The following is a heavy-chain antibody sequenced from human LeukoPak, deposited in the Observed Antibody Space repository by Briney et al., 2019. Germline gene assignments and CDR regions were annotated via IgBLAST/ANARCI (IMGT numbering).Heavy chain of an antibody. J-gene: IGHJ6*03. Sequence: QSGGSLRLSCAASGFTFSSYAMSWVRQAPGKGLEWVSVIYSGGSTYFADSVKGRFTISRDNSKNTLYLQMNSLRAEDTAVYYCASALSSSFSYYMDVWGKGTTVTVSS. D-gene: IGHD6-6*01. CDR2: IYSGGST. V-gene: IGHV3-66*01. CDR1: GFTFSSYA. CDR3: ASALSSSFSYYMDV.